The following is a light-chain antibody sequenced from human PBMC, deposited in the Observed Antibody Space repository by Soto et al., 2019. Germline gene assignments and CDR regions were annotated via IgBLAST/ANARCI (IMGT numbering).Light chain of an antibody. Sequence: EIVLTQSPGTLSLSPGERATLSCRASQSVSSSYLAWYQQKPGQAPRLLIYGAYSRATGIQARFSGGGSGAEYTLTIRSLQSEDVAVYYCQQYYTTPRTFGHGTKVDIK. CDR1: QSVSSSY. CDR2: GAY. V-gene: IGKV3-20*01. J-gene: IGKJ1*01. CDR3: QQYYTTPRT.